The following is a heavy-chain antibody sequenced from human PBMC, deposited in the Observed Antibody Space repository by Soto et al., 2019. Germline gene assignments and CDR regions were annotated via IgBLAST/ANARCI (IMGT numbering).Heavy chain of an antibody. CDR1: GCTFTGYY. CDR2: INPQTGGT. V-gene: IGHV1-2*02. CDR3: ARERYQVISDGMDV. Sequence: APVKVSCKASGCTFTGYYIHWVREAPGQGLEWMGWINPQTGGTSYAQKFQGRVTLSRDTSINTAYLELSRLRFDDAAVYFCARERYQVISDGMDVWGQGTTVTVSS. D-gene: IGHD2-2*01. J-gene: IGHJ6*01.